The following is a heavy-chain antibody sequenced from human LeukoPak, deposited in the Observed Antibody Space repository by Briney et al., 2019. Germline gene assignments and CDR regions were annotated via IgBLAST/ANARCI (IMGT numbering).Heavy chain of an antibody. V-gene: IGHV3-48*03. CDR3: ARRYCSSTSCTLDY. J-gene: IGHJ4*02. CDR2: ISSSGGAT. D-gene: IGHD2-2*01. Sequence: PGGSLRLSCASSGFTFSSYEMNWVRQAPGKGVEWVSHISSSGGATYYADSVKGRFTISRDNAMTSLYLQMNSLRAEDTAVYYCARRYCSSTSCTLDYWGQGTLVTVSS. CDR1: GFTFSSYE.